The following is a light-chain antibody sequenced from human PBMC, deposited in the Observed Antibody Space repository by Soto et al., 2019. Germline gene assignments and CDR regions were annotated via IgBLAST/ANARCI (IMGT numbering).Light chain of an antibody. CDR2: EVS. J-gene: IGLJ2*01. CDR3: SSFAGSFYGV. V-gene: IGLV2-8*01. Sequence: QSALTQPPSASGSPGQSVTISCTGTSSDVGGYNYVSWYQQHPGKAPKLMIYEVSKRPSGVPDRFSGSKSGNTASLTVSGLQDEDEADDYCSSFAGSFYGVFGGGTKVTVL. CDR1: SSDVGGYNY.